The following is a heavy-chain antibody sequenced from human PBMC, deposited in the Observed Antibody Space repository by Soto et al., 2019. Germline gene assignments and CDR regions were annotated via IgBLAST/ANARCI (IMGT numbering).Heavy chain of an antibody. Sequence: GGSLRLSCAASGFTFSSFALHWVRQAPGKGLEWVSVISYDGTNKFNADSVNGRFTISRDNSKNTLYLQMNSLRAEDTAVYYCARGGDIAGCPEGDYYCGMDVWGQGTTVTVSS. CDR2: ISYDGTNK. V-gene: IGHV3-30*04. CDR3: ARGGDIAGCPEGDYYCGMDV. D-gene: IGHD6-6*01. CDR1: GFTFSSFA. J-gene: IGHJ6*02.